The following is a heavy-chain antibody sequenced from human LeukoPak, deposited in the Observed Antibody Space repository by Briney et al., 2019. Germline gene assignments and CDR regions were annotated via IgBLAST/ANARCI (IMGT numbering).Heavy chain of an antibody. V-gene: IGHV3-74*01. Sequence: TGGSLRLSCAASGFTFSASWMHWVRQAPGKGLVWVSCINSDESTTTYADSVKGRFTISRDNAKNTLYLQMNSLRAGDTAVYYCVYCSGGSCNWGQGTLVTVSS. D-gene: IGHD2-15*01. CDR3: VYCSGGSCN. J-gene: IGHJ4*02. CDR2: INSDESTT. CDR1: GFTFSASW.